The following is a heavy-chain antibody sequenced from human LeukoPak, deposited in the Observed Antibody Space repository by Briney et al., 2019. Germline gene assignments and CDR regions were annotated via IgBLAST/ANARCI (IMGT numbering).Heavy chain of an antibody. CDR2: MYNRGST. D-gene: IGHD6-19*01. CDR3: ARAEKAVTGTLDY. V-gene: IGHV4-59*01. J-gene: IGHJ4*02. CDR1: GDSISSYY. Sequence: PSETLSLTCTVSGDSISSYYWSWIRQSPGKKLEWIGYMYNRGSTIYNPSLKSRVTISTDTSKNQFPLRLTSVTAADTAVYYCARAEKAVTGTLDYWGQGTLITVSS.